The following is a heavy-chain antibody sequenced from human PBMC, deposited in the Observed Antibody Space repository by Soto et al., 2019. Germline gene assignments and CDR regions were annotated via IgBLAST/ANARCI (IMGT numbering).Heavy chain of an antibody. CDR1: GFTFSSYG. CDR2: ISYDGSNK. D-gene: IGHD3-3*01. J-gene: IGHJ6*02. V-gene: IGHV3-30*18. Sequence: PGGSLRLSCAASGFTFSSYGMHWVRQAPGKGLEWVAVISYDGSNKYYADSVKGRFTISRDNSKNTLYLQMNSLRAEDTAVYYCAKDQPNYDFWSDPKALGGMDICGQGATVPVS. CDR3: AKDQPNYDFWSDPKALGGMDI.